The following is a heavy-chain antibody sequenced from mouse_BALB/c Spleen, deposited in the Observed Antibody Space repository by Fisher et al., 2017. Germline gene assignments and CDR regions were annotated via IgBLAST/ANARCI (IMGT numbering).Heavy chain of an antibody. J-gene: IGHJ4*01. V-gene: IGHV1-26*01. CDR3: ARSMDYAMDY. D-gene: IGHD2-3*01. Sequence: KFKGKATLTVDKSSSTAYMELLSLTSEDSAVYYCARSMDYAMDYWGQGTSVTVSS.